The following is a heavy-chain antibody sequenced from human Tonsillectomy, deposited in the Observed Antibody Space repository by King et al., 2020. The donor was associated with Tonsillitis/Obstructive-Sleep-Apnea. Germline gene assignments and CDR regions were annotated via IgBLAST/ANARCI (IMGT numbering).Heavy chain of an antibody. Sequence: QLQESGPGLVKPSETLSLTCTVSGGSISSYYWSWIRQPPGMGLEWIGYIYYSGSTNYNPSLKSRVTISVDTSKNQFSLKLSSVTAADTAVYYCARRGYYDSSGPGPTNWYFDLWGRGPLVTVSS. V-gene: IGHV4-59*08. CDR3: ARRGYYDSSGPGPTNWYFDL. CDR2: IYYSGST. J-gene: IGHJ2*01. CDR1: GGSISSYY. D-gene: IGHD3-22*01.